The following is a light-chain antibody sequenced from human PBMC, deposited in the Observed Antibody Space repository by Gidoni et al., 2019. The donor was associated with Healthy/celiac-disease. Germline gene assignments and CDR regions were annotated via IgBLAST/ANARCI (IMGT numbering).Light chain of an antibody. V-gene: IGKV1-39*01. CDR3: QQSYSTPRGT. CDR1: QSISSY. Sequence: DIQMNQSPSSMSASVGDRVTITCRASQSISSYLNWYQQKPGKAPKLLIYAASSLQSGVPSRFSGSGSGTDFTLTISSLQPEDFATYYCQQSYSTPRGTFGQGTKVEIK. CDR2: AAS. J-gene: IGKJ1*01.